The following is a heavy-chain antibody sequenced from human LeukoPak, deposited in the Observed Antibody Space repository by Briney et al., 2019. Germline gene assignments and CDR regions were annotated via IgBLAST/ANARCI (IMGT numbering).Heavy chain of an antibody. CDR2: IKQDGSEK. J-gene: IGHJ4*02. D-gene: IGHD6-19*01. CDR1: GFTFSYYW. CDR3: ARPPPRLDGSGWYYFDY. Sequence: GGSLRLSCAASGFTFSYYWMTWVRQAPGKGLEWVANIKQDGSEKNYADSVEGRFTISRDNAKASLYLQMNSLRAEDTAVYYCARPPPRLDGSGWYYFDYWGQGNLVTVSS. V-gene: IGHV3-7*04.